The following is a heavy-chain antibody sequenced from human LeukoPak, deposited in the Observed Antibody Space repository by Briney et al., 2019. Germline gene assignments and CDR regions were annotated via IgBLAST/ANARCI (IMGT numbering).Heavy chain of an antibody. CDR2: VNPNSGNT. CDR1: GYTFTSYD. Sequence: GASVKVSCKASGYTFTSYDISWVRQATGQGLEWMGWVNPNSGNTGYAQKFQGRVTITRNTSISTAYMELSSLRSEDTAVYYCARRGDIVVVPAAIGEGGFDYWGQGTLVTVSS. CDR3: ARRGDIVVVPAAIGEGGFDY. D-gene: IGHD2-2*02. J-gene: IGHJ4*02. V-gene: IGHV1-8*03.